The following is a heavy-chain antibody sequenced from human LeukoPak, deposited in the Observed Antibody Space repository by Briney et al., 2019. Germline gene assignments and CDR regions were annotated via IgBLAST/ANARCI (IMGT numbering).Heavy chain of an antibody. CDR1: GFTFSSYA. CDR2: ISSSSSTI. V-gene: IGHV3-48*01. J-gene: IGHJ6*03. CDR3: ARVSMVRGVITRYYYYYMDV. D-gene: IGHD3-10*01. Sequence: GGSLRLSCAASGFTFSSYAMSWVRQAPGKGLEWVSYISSSSSTIYYADSVKGRFTISRDNAKNSLYLQMNSLRAEDTAVYYCARVSMVRGVITRYYYYYMDVWGKGTTVTVSS.